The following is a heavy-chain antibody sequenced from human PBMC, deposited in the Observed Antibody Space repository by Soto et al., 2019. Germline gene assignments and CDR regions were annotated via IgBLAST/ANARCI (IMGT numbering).Heavy chain of an antibody. Sequence: GGSLRLSCAASGFTFSSYWMHWVRQAPGKGLVWVSRINSDGSSTSYADSVKGRFTISRDNAKNTLYLQMNSLRAEDTAVYYCARDSRPYLFYYYYYYYMDVWGKGTTVTVSS. D-gene: IGHD3-9*01. CDR3: ARDSRPYLFYYYYYYYMDV. CDR1: GFTFSSYW. V-gene: IGHV3-74*01. CDR2: INSDGSST. J-gene: IGHJ6*03.